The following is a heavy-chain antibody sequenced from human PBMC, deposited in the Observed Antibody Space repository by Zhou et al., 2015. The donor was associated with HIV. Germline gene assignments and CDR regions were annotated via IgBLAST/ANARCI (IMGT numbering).Heavy chain of an antibody. CDR2: IIPILDIT. CDR1: GATFTNYT. D-gene: IGHD2-2*01. CDR3: ASPKYCSSTSCYGYYYMDV. V-gene: IGHV1-69*02. J-gene: IGHJ6*03. Sequence: QVQLVQSGAEVKTPGSSVKVSCKASGATFTNYTLTWVRQAPGQGLEWMGRIIPILDITNYAQRFQGRVTITADRSTNTAYMELSNLRPDDTAVYYCASPKYCSSTSCYGYYYMDVWGKGTTVTVSS.